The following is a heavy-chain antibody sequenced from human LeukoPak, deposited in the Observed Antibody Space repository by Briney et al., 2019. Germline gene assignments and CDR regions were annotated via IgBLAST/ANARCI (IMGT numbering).Heavy chain of an antibody. V-gene: IGHV3-66*01. J-gene: IGHJ5*02. CDR2: IYSGGDT. D-gene: IGHD4-17*01. CDR1: GFSVSSNY. Sequence: PGGSLRLSCAASGFSVSSNYMSWVRQAPGKGLEWVSVIYSGGDTYYADSVKGRFTISRDTSKNTLYLQMNSLRAEDTAVYYCARDDFRTTETTGWFDPWGQGTLVTVSS. CDR3: ARDDFRTTETTGWFDP.